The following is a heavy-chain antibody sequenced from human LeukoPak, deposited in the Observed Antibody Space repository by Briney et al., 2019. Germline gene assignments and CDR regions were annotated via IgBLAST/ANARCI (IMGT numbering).Heavy chain of an antibody. CDR2: IRYDGSNK. CDR1: GFTFSSYG. D-gene: IGHD5-12*01. Sequence: GGSLRLSCAASGFTFSSYGMHWVRQAPGKGLEWVAFIRYDGSNKYYADSVKGRFTISRDNSKNTLYLQMNSLRAEDTAVYYCAKDRGGLYSGYDLVSTTIDYWGQGTLVTVPS. V-gene: IGHV3-30*02. CDR3: AKDRGGLYSGYDLVSTTIDY. J-gene: IGHJ4*02.